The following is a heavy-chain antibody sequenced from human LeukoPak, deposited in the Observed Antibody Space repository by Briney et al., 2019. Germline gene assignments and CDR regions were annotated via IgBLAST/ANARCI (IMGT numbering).Heavy chain of an antibody. V-gene: IGHV4-59*08. D-gene: IGHD6-19*01. CDR1: GGSINSSN. J-gene: IGHJ4*02. CDR3: ARRGSGWGFSDY. CDR2: IYFSGST. Sequence: SSETLSLTCTVSGGSINSSNWSWIRQPPGKRLEWIGNIYFSGSTDYNPSLKSRVTISLDTSKNQFSPKLSSVTAADTAVYYCARRGSGWGFSDYWGQGTLVTVSS.